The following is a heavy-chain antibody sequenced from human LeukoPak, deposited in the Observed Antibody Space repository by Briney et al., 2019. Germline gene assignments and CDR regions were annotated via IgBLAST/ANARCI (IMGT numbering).Heavy chain of an antibody. CDR3: AKTLTGDYYYYGMDV. J-gene: IGHJ6*02. Sequence: GGSLRLSCAASGFTFSYYSMNWVRQAPGKGLEWVSSISSSSSYIYYADSVKGRFTISRDNAKNSLYLQMNRLRAKDTAVYYCAKTLTGDYYYYGMDVWGQGTTVTVSS. D-gene: IGHD1-26*01. CDR2: ISSSSSYI. CDR1: GFTFSYYS. V-gene: IGHV3-21*01.